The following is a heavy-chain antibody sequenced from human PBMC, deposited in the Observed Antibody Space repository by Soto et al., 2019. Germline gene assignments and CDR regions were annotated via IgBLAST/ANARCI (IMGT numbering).Heavy chain of an antibody. CDR2: ISVRGTYI. Sequence: QLVESGGGLVKPGGSLRLSCAASGFTFNTYDMNWVRQTPGKGLEWVSSISVRGTYIFYADSVKGRFTISRDDAKNSLYLQMNSLRVEDTAVYYCTRRGDVSYYFDFWGQGALVAVSS. V-gene: IGHV3-21*04. D-gene: IGHD3-16*01. CDR3: TRRGDVSYYFDF. CDR1: GFTFNTYD. J-gene: IGHJ4*02.